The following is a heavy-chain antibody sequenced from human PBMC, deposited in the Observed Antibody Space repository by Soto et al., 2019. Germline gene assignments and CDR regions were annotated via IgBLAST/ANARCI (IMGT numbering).Heavy chain of an antibody. D-gene: IGHD2-15*01. J-gene: IGHJ6*03. V-gene: IGHV1-18*01. Sequence: ASVKVSCKASGYTFTSYGISWVRQAPGQGLEWMGWISAENGKTNYAQKLQGRVTMTKDTSTDTAYMELSSLRSEDTAVYYCATVVANQLGYYYYYMDVWGKGTTVTVSS. CDR2: ISAENGKT. CDR3: ATVVANQLGYYYYYMDV. CDR1: GYTFTSYG.